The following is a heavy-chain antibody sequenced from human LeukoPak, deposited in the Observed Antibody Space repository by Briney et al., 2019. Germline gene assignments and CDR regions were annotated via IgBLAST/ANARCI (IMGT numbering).Heavy chain of an antibody. CDR1: GYTFTSYY. J-gene: IGHJ4*02. CDR3: ARGRHCSGGSCYITGDY. V-gene: IGHV1-46*01. Sequence: GASVKVSCKASGYTFTSYYMHWVRQAPGQGLEWMGIINPSGGSTSYAQKFQGRVTMTRDTSTSTVYMELSSLRSEDTAVYYCARGRHCSGGSCYITGDYWGQGTLVTVSS. D-gene: IGHD2-15*01. CDR2: INPSGGST.